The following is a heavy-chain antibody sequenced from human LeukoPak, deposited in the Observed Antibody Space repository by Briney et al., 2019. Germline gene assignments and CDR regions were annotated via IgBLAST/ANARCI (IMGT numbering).Heavy chain of an antibody. Sequence: ASVKVSCKASGYTFTGHFMHWVRQAPGQGLEWMGWINPNSGGTNYAQKFQGRVTMTRDTSISTAYMELSRLRSDDTAVYYCARDERYDSSGYPFDYWGQGTLVTVSS. CDR2: INPNSGGT. J-gene: IGHJ4*02. CDR1: GYTFTGHF. V-gene: IGHV1-2*02. CDR3: ARDERYDSSGYPFDY. D-gene: IGHD3-22*01.